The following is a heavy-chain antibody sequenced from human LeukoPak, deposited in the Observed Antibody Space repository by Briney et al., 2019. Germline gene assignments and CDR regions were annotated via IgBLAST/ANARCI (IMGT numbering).Heavy chain of an antibody. Sequence: GGSLRLSCAASGITFDNHVMHWARQAPGKGLEWVAVILHDGSNEYYADSVKGRFTISRDNSKNTLYLHMNSLRAEDTAVYYCVLNDHPITHWGQGTLVTVSS. CDR1: GITFDNHV. J-gene: IGHJ4*02. V-gene: IGHV3-30*03. CDR2: ILHDGSNE. CDR3: VLNDHPITH. D-gene: IGHD5-12*01.